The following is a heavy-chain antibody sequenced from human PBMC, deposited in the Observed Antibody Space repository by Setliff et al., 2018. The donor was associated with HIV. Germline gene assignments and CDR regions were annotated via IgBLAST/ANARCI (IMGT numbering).Heavy chain of an antibody. D-gene: IGHD3-16*02. Sequence: SETLSLTCAVYGGSFSGYHWNWIRQPPGKGLEWIGEINHSGRTNYNPSLKSRVTISVDTSKNQFSLKLSSVTAADTALYYCARGSDYIWGNYRFPFDYWGQGTLVTVSS. V-gene: IGHV4-34*01. J-gene: IGHJ4*02. CDR3: ARGSDYIWGNYRFPFDY. CDR1: GGSFSGYH. CDR2: INHSGRT.